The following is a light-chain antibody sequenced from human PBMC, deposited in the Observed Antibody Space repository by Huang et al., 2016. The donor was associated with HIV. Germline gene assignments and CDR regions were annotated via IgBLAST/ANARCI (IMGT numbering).Light chain of an antibody. CDR3: QQYNNWPPMT. V-gene: IGKV3-15*01. CDR1: PSISSD. CDR2: GAS. Sequence: EIVMTQSPATLSVSPGERATLSCRASPSISSDLAWYQQKPGQAPRLLIYGASTRATGIPARFSGSGSGTEFTLTISGLQSEDFAVYYCQQYNNWPPMTFGQGTKVEIK. J-gene: IGKJ1*01.